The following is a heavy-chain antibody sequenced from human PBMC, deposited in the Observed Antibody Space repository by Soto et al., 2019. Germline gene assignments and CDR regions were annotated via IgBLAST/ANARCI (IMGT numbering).Heavy chain of an antibody. CDR2: ISYSSGTI. Sequence: EVQLVESGGGLVQPGRSLRLSCAASGFTFDEYAMQWVRQAPGKGLEWVSGISYSSGTIGYADSVKGRFTISRDNAKNSLYLQMNSLRAEDTALYFCAKGEDRGYSYGPDYWGQGTLVTVPS. CDR3: AKGEDRGYSYGPDY. CDR1: GFTFDEYA. J-gene: IGHJ4*02. V-gene: IGHV3-9*01. D-gene: IGHD5-18*01.